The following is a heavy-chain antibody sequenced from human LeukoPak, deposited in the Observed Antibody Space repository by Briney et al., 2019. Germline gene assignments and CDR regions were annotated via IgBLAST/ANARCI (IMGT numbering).Heavy chain of an antibody. CDR3: ARSPRYNWNDVSAFDI. D-gene: IGHD1-1*01. V-gene: IGHV3-7*01. CDR1: GFTFSSYW. J-gene: IGHJ3*02. CDR2: IKQDGSEK. Sequence: GGSLRLSCAASGFTFSSYWMSWVRQAPGKGLEWVANIKQDGSEKYYVDSVKGRFTISRDNAKNSLCLQMNSLRAEDTAVYYCARSPRYNWNDVSAFDIWGQGTMVTVSS.